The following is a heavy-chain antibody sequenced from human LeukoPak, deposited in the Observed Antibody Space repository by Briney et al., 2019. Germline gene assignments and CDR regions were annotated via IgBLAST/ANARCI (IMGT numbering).Heavy chain of an antibody. J-gene: IGHJ4*02. CDR1: GFTFSSYG. V-gene: IGHV3-30*18. CDR2: ISYDGSNK. Sequence: GRSLRLSCAASGFTFSSYGMHWVRQAPGKGLGWLAVISYDGSNKYYADSVKGRFTISRDNSKNTLYLQMNSLRAEDTAVYYCAKDRYYYGSGSSMPADYWGQGTLVTVSS. D-gene: IGHD3-10*01. CDR3: AKDRYYYGSGSSMPADY.